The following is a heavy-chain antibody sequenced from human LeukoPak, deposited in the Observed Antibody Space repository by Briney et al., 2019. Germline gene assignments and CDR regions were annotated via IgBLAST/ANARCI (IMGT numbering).Heavy chain of an antibody. V-gene: IGHV3-33*01. CDR1: TFTFSSYG. D-gene: IGHD3-10*01. CDR2: IWYDGSNR. J-gene: IGHJ4*02. CDR3: ARDRGSGSYEGYYFDY. Sequence: PGGSLRLSCAASTFTFSSYGMHWVRQAPGKGLEGVAIIWYDGSNRYYADSVKGRFTISRDNSKNTLYLQINSLRAEDTAVYYCARDRGSGSYEGYYFDYWGQGTLVTVSS.